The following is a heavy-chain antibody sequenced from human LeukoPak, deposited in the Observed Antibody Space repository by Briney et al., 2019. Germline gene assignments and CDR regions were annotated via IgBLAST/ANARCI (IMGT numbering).Heavy chain of an antibody. CDR1: GGSFSGYY. V-gene: IGHV4-34*01. Sequence: SETLSLTCAVYGGSFSGYYWSWIRQPPGKGLEWIGEINHSGSTNYNPSLKSRVTISVDTSKNQFSLKLSSVTAADTAVYYCARRFRGGGYCSSTSCHDWGQGTLVTVSS. CDR3: ARRFRGGGYCSSTSCHD. D-gene: IGHD2-2*03. J-gene: IGHJ4*02. CDR2: INHSGST.